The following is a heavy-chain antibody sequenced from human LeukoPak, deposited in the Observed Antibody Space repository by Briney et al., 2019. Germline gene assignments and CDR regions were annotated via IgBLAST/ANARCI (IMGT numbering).Heavy chain of an antibody. CDR2: ISANDGNT. CDR3: ARGRGDYYGSSGNWFDP. D-gene: IGHD3-22*01. J-gene: IGHJ5*02. V-gene: IGHV1-18*01. CDR1: GYTFRSYG. Sequence: ASVKVSCKGSGYTFRSYGITWVRQAPGQGLEWMGWISANDGNTNYAQKFQSRVTMTTDTSTTTAYMELRSLRSDDTAVYYCARGRGDYYGSSGNWFDPWGQGALVTVSS.